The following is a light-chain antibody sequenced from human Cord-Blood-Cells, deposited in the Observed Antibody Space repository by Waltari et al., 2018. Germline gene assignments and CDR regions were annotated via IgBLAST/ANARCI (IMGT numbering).Light chain of an antibody. CDR3: SSYTSSSTLYV. J-gene: IGLJ1*01. Sequence: QSALTQPASVSGSPGQSITISCPGTSSDVGGYNYFSLYQQHPGNAPKLMIYDVSNRPSGVSNRFSGSKSGNTASLTISGLQAEDEADYYCSSYTSSSTLYVFGTGTKVTVL. CDR1: SSDVGGYNY. CDR2: DVS. V-gene: IGLV2-14*01.